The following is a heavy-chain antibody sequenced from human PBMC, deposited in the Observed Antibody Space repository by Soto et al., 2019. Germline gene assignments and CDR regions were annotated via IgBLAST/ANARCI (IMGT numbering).Heavy chain of an antibody. Sequence: GGSLRLSCAASGFTFSSYGMHWVRQAPGKGLEWVAVISYDGSNKYYADSVKGRFTISRDNSKNTLYLQMNSLRAEDTAVYYCAKDVRYSSSSPSLDYWGQGTLVTVSS. V-gene: IGHV3-30*18. CDR3: AKDVRYSSSSPSLDY. CDR1: GFTFSSYG. CDR2: ISYDGSNK. J-gene: IGHJ4*02. D-gene: IGHD6-6*01.